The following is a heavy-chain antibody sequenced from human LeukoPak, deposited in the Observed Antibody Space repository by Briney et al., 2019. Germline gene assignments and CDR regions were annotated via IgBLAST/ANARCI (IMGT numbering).Heavy chain of an antibody. Sequence: SETLSLTCAVSGGSISSSNWWSWVRQSPGKGLEWMGEIHHSGSTNSNPSLKSRVTISVDTSKNQFSLKLSSVTAADTAVYYCARVGGGYSGYDYGGWFDPWGQGTLVTVSS. J-gene: IGHJ5*02. CDR3: ARVGGGYSGYDYGGWFDP. CDR2: IHHSGST. CDR1: GGSISSSNW. D-gene: IGHD5-12*01. V-gene: IGHV4-4*02.